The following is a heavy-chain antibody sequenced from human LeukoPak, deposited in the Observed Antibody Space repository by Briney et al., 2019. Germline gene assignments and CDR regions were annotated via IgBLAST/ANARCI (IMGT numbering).Heavy chain of an antibody. Sequence: PGESLKISCKGSGYTFTTYWIGWVRQMPGKGLEWMGIIYPGDSDPRYSPSFQGQVTISADKSIGTAYLQWSSLKASDSAMYYCVRHGLGSSWFGFDYWGQGTLVTVSS. CDR1: GYTFTTYW. V-gene: IGHV5-51*01. J-gene: IGHJ4*02. CDR2: IYPGDSDP. CDR3: VRHGLGSSWFGFDY. D-gene: IGHD6-13*01.